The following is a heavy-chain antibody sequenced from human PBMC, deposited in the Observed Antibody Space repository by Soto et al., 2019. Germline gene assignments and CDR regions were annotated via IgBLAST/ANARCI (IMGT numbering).Heavy chain of an antibody. Sequence: VGSLRLSCAASGFTFSSYCMSWVRQAPGKGLEWVSAIDRGGCSTNYADFVKGRFTISSDNSKNTVYLQMNSLTAEDTAVFYCVRTSLVVAVATREDFWGQGTLVNVSS. V-gene: IGHV3-23*01. J-gene: IGHJ4*02. CDR1: GFTFSSYC. CDR3: VRTSLVVAVATREDF. D-gene: IGHD2-15*01. CDR2: IDRGGCST.